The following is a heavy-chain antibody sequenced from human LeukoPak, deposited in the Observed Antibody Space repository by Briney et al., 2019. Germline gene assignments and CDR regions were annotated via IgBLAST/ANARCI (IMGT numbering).Heavy chain of an antibody. D-gene: IGHD4-17*01. CDR3: ARDLGNGDYPFDF. J-gene: IGHJ4*02. Sequence: GGSLRLSCVASGFTFSYHSMSWVRQAPGKGLEWVSYISSTSDTIYYADSVKGRFTISRDNAKNSLFLQMSSLRAEDTAIYYCARDLGNGDYPFDFWGQGTLVTVSS. CDR1: GFTFSYHS. V-gene: IGHV3-48*04. CDR2: ISSTSDTI.